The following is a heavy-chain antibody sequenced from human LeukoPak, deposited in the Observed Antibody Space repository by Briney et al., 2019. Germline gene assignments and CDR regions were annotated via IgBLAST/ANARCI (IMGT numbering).Heavy chain of an antibody. V-gene: IGHV1-46*01. CDR2: INPSGGST. D-gene: IGHD4-17*01. J-gene: IGHJ6*02. Sequence: GASVKVSCKASGYTFTSYYMHWVRQAPGQGLEWMGIINPSGGSTSYAQKFQGRVTMTRDTSTSTVYMELSSLRSEDTAVYYCARDSAVTTNRKRYGMDVWGQGTTVTVSS. CDR3: ARDSAVTTNRKRYGMDV. CDR1: GYTFTSYY.